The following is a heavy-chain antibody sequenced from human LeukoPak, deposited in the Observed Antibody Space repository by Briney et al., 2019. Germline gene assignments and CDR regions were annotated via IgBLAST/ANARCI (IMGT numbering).Heavy chain of an antibody. Sequence: GGSLRLSCAASGFTFSSSAMSWVRQVPGKGLEWVSGISASGGSTYYADSARGRFTISRDNSKNTLYVQMNSLRAEDTAVYYCAKDCQLLSYSSSWYFDYWGQGTLVTVSP. CDR3: AKDCQLLSYSSSWYFDY. J-gene: IGHJ4*02. CDR2: ISASGGST. CDR1: GFTFSSSA. D-gene: IGHD6-13*01. V-gene: IGHV3-23*01.